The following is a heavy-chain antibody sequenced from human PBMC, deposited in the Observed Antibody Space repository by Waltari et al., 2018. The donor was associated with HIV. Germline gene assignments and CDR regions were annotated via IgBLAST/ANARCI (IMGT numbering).Heavy chain of an antibody. CDR3: ARGLSYFDGKPLPWYLDV. J-gene: IGHJ2*01. CDR2: MGSTPTDR. Sequence: DEQLLQSGGGFIQPGGSLRLSCVHSGFSLTSYSVSWIRQTAVKGLEWVSYMGSTPTDRDYADSGRARFTVFTDNTKQSVVLQISNLEDEDSGIYYCARGLSYFDGKPLPWYLDVWGRGSRVTVAS. D-gene: IGHD3-9*01. CDR1: GFSLTSYS. V-gene: IGHV3-48*02.